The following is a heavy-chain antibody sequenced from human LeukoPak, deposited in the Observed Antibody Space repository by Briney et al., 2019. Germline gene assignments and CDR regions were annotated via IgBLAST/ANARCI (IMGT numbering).Heavy chain of an antibody. D-gene: IGHD2-21*02. Sequence: GGSLRLSCAASGFTFSTYEMNWVRQAPGKGLEWVSYISSADNIMFYADSVKGRFIISRDNAKNSLYLQMNSLRAEDTAVYYCARGVTLDYWGQGTLVTVSS. V-gene: IGHV3-48*03. CDR2: ISSADNIM. J-gene: IGHJ4*02. CDR3: ARGVTLDY. CDR1: GFTFSTYE.